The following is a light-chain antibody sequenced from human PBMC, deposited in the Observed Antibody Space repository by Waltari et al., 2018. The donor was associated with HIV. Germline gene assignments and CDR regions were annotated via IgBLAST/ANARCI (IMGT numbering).Light chain of an antibody. CDR3: CAYAGGLE. CDR1: SSDTGNYNL. V-gene: IGLV2-23*01. Sequence: QSALTQPASVSGSPGQSITISCTGTSSDTGNYNLVSWYQLYPGQAPKLLIYEDNKRPSGVSKRFAGAKAADTASLTISGLQAEDEADYYCCAYAGGLEFGGGTKLTVL. J-gene: IGLJ2*01. CDR2: EDN.